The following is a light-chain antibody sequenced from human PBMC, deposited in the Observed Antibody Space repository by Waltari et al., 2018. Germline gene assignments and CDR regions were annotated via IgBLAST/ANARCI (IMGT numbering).Light chain of an antibody. CDR3: SSYTITYTRV. CDR1: SSDIGANNY. Sequence: QSALTQPASMSGSPGQSITISCTGTSSDIGANNYVSWYRQHPGKAPKLTLYHVTTRPSGVSNRFSGSKSGYTASLTISGLQAEDEADYFCSSYTITYTRVFGGGTKLTVL. CDR2: HVT. J-gene: IGLJ3*02. V-gene: IGLV2-14*01.